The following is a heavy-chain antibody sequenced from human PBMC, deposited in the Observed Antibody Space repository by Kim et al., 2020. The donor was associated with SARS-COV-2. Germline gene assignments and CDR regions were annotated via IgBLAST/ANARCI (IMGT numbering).Heavy chain of an antibody. D-gene: IGHD3-9*01. J-gene: IGHJ4*02. Sequence: ASVKVSCKASGYTFTSYGISWVRQAPGQGLEWMGWISAYNGNTNYAQKLQDRVTMTTDTSTSTAYMELRSLRSDDTAVYYSARADYDILTGYVPAGYWGQGTLVTVSS. CDR3: ARADYDILTGYVPAGY. V-gene: IGHV1-18*01. CDR2: ISAYNGNT. CDR1: GYTFTSYG.